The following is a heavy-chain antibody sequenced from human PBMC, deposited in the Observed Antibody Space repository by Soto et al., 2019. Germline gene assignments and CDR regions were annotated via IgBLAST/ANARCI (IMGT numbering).Heavy chain of an antibody. CDR2: INAGNGNT. D-gene: IGHD3-10*01. V-gene: IGHV1-3*01. CDR1: GYVFTSYA. J-gene: IGHJ4*02. CDR3: ARDFNYGSGDY. Sequence: RASVTVSWQASGYVFTSYAMQWVRQAPGQRLEWMGWINAGNGNTKYSQKFQGRVTITRDTSASTAYMELSSLRFEDTAVYYCARDFNYGSGDYWGQGTLVTVSS.